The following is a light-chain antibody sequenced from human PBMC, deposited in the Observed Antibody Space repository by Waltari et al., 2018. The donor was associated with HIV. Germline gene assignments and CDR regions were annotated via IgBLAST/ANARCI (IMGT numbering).Light chain of an antibody. CDR1: PGSSRGD. Sequence: VLTQSPFTLSLSPGELATLSGRASPGSSRGDVAGYRQKPGQSPRLLIDGAANRATGIPGRFSGSGSVTDVTLTVSRLEPEDLAVYYCQQYGSSPYTFGQGTKLESK. V-gene: IGKV3-20*01. CDR2: GAA. J-gene: IGKJ2*01. CDR3: QQYGSSPYT.